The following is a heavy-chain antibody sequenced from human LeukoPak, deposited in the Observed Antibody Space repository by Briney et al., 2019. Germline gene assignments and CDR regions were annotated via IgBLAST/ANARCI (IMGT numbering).Heavy chain of an antibody. CDR2: IWYDGSNK. CDR1: GFTFSNYG. J-gene: IGHJ4*02. D-gene: IGHD6-13*01. CDR3: ARAPQYSSSLDY. Sequence: GGSLRLSCAASGFTFSNYGMHWVRQAPGKGLEWVAVIWYDGSNKYYADSVKGRFTISRDNSKNTLYLQMNSLRAEDTAVYYCARAPQYSSSLDYWGQGTLVTVSS. V-gene: IGHV3-33*01.